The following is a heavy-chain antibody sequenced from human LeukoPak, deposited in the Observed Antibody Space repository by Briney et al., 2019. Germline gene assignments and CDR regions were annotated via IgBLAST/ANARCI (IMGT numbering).Heavy chain of an antibody. Sequence: PGGSLRLSCAASGFTFTSYAMSWVGQARGKGLEWGSVISDSGASTYYTDSVKGRFTISRDNAKKTVYLQLTTLRPDDTALYYCARGGYSGSYYRFSWGQGTLVSVSS. CDR1: GFTFTSYA. D-gene: IGHD3-22*01. J-gene: IGHJ4*02. CDR2: ISDSGAST. CDR3: ARGGYSGSYYRFS. V-gene: IGHV3-23*01.